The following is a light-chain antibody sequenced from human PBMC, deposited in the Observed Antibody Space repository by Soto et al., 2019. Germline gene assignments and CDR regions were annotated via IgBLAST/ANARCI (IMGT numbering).Light chain of an antibody. J-gene: IGKJ1*01. Sequence: DIQMTQSPSTLSASVGDRVTITCRASQSISSLLAWYQQKPGKAPNLLIYKASTLESGVPSRFSLSGSGAVFTVTIGSRRSDVFATNYWEQDNGYWTFGKWTKGDIK. CDR1: QSISSL. CDR3: EQDNGYWT. CDR2: KAS. V-gene: IGKV1-5*03.